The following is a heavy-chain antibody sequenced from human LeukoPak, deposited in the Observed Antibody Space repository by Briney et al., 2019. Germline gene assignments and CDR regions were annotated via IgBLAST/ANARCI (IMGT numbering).Heavy chain of an antibody. CDR3: ARDSLYYYFDY. CDR1: GYTFTSYA. V-gene: IGHV1-3*01. CDR2: INAGSGNT. Sequence: GGSLRLSCAASGYTFTSYAMHWVRQAPGQRLEWMGWINAGSGNTKYSQKFQGRVTITRDTSASTAYMELSSLRSEDTAVYYCARDSLYYYFDYWGQGTLVTVSP. D-gene: IGHD3-10*01. J-gene: IGHJ4*02.